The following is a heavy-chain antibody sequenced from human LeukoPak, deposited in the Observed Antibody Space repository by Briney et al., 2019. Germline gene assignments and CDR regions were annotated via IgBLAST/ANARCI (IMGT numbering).Heavy chain of an antibody. J-gene: IGHJ4*02. D-gene: IGHD3-10*01. CDR3: AKGGRFGELPYYYFDY. Sequence: GRSLRLSCAASGFTFSSYGMHWVRQAPGKGLEWVAVISYDGSNKYYADSVKGRFTISRDNSKNTLYLQMNSLRAEDTAVYYCAKGGRFGELPYYYFDYWGQGTLVTVSS. CDR2: ISYDGSNK. V-gene: IGHV3-30*18. CDR1: GFTFSSYG.